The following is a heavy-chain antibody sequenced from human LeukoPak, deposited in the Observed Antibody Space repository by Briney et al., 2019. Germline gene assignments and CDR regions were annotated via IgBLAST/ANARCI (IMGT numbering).Heavy chain of an antibody. Sequence: GGSLRLSCGASGFTFSRYWMSWVRQAPGKGLEWVANIKQDGSEKYYVDSVKGRFTISRDNAKNSVYLQMNSLRAEDTAVYFCFAHSGDYFNHFDYWGQGTLVTVSS. CDR1: GFTFSRYW. D-gene: IGHD3-3*01. J-gene: IGHJ4*02. V-gene: IGHV3-7*01. CDR3: FAHSGDYFNHFDY. CDR2: IKQDGSEK.